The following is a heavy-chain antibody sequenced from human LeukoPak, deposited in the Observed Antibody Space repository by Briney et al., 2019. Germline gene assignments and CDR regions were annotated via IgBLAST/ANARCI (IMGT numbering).Heavy chain of an antibody. CDR2: ISYDGSKK. D-gene: IGHD5-18*01. CDR1: GFTFSSYG. CDR3: EKKGREVQLWLRGYYFDY. V-gene: IGHV3-30*18. Sequence: GGSLRLSCAASGFTFSSYGMQWVRQAPGRGREWVADISYDGSKKYYADSVKGRFTISRHNSKNTLYLQMNSLRAEDTAVYYCEKKGREVQLWLRGYYFDYWGQGTLVTVSS. J-gene: IGHJ4*02.